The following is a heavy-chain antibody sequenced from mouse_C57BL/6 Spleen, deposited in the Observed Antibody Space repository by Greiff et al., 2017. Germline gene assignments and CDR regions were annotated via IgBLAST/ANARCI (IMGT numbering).Heavy chain of an antibody. J-gene: IGHJ3*01. CDR1: GYTFTNYW. CDR2: IYPGGGYT. CDR3: ARWGGSSYEAWFAY. Sequence: QVQLKQSGAELVRPGTSVKMSCKASGYTFTNYWIGWAKQRPGHGLEWIGDIYPGGGYTNYNEKFKGKATLTADKSSSTAYMQFSSLTSEDSAIYYCARWGGSSYEAWFAYWGQGTLVTVSA. V-gene: IGHV1-63*01. D-gene: IGHD1-1*01.